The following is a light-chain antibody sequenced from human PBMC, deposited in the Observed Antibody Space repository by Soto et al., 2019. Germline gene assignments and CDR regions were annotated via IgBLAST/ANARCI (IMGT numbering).Light chain of an antibody. J-gene: IGLJ2*01. Sequence: QSALTQPASVSGAPGQPVNLPCTGSSSNIGGYYYVYWYQRHPGKVTTLIIYDDNNRPSGVADRFSGSKSVTSASLAISGLQAEDEADYDCSAYASGRTHVVVGGGTQLTVL. V-gene: IGLV2-14*01. CDR1: SSNIGGYYY. CDR3: SAYASGRTHVV. CDR2: DDN.